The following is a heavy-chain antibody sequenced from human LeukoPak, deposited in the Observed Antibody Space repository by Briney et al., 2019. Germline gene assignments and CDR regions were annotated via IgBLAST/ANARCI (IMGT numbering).Heavy chain of an antibody. J-gene: IGHJ4*02. CDR1: GFTFSSYS. CDR2: IKQDGSEK. V-gene: IGHV3-7*01. CDR3: ARDSDVPFDY. Sequence: GGSLRLSCAASGFTFSSYSMNWVRQAPEKGLEWVANIKQDGSEKDYVDSVKGRFTISRDNAKNSLYLQMNSLRAEDTAVYYCARDSDVPFDYWGQGTLVTVSS. D-gene: IGHD3-16*01.